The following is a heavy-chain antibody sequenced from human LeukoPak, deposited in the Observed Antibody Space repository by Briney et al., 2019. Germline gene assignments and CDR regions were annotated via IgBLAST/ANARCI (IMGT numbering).Heavy chain of an antibody. D-gene: IGHD2-15*01. CDR3: ARDNGCSGGSCYATNFDY. V-gene: IGHV3-64*01. J-gene: IGHJ4*02. CDR2: ISSNGGST. Sequence: GGSLRLSCAASGFTFSSYAMHWVRQAPGKGLEYVSAISSNGGSTYYANSVKGRFTISRDNSKNTLYLQMGSLRAEDMAVHYCARDNGCSGGSCYATNFDYWGQGTLVTVSS. CDR1: GFTFSSYA.